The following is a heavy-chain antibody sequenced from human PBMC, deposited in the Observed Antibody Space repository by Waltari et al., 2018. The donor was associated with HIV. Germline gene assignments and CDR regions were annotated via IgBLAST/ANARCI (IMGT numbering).Heavy chain of an antibody. Sequence: LQLQESGPGLVKPSETLSLSCTVSGGSISDNTYFWAWIRQPPGKGLEWIGTINYSGITYYNPSLKSRVTISVDTSRDQFSLSLSSVTVADTAVYYCARDLSGSKPGFDSWGQGTLVTVSS. CDR2: INYSGIT. CDR3: ARDLSGSKPGFDS. J-gene: IGHJ4*02. D-gene: IGHD1-26*01. CDR1: GGSISDNTYF. V-gene: IGHV4-39*02.